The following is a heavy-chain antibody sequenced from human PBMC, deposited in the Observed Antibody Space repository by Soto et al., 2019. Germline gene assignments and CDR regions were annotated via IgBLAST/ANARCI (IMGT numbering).Heavy chain of an antibody. V-gene: IGHV3-9*01. Sequence: SLRLSCAASGFSVDGYAMNWVREPPGKGLEWVSGISWNSGNIDYADSVKGRFTISRDNAKNSLYLQMNSLRAEDTALYYCVKASTYSSSQGWFDTWGQGTMVTVSS. CDR2: ISWNSGNI. D-gene: IGHD6-6*01. CDR1: GFSVDGYA. J-gene: IGHJ5*02. CDR3: VKASTYSSSQGWFDT.